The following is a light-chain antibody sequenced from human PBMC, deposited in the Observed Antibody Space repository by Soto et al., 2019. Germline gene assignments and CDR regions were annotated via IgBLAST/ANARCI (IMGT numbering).Light chain of an antibody. CDR2: DTS. CDR1: QSVSSY. CDR3: QQRSNWHPWT. V-gene: IGKV3-11*01. J-gene: IGKJ1*01. Sequence: EIVLTQSPATLSLSPGEKSTLSCMAIQSVSSYLAWYQHKPCQAPRLLIYDTSNRATGIPARFSGSGSGTDFTLTISSLEHEDFAVYYCQQRSNWHPWTFGQGTKVDIK.